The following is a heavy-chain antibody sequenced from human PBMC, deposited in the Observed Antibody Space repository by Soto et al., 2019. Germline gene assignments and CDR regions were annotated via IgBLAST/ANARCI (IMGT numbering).Heavy chain of an antibody. CDR2: IYYSGST. CDR1: GGSISSGGYY. V-gene: IGHV4-31*03. CDR3: ARESPRSFSPGWFDP. Sequence: SETLSLTCTVSGGSISSGGYYWSWIRQHPGKGLEWIGYIYYSGSTYYNPSLKSRVTISVDTSKNQFSLKLGSVTAADTAVYYCARESPRSFSPGWFDPWGQGTLVTVSS. J-gene: IGHJ5*02.